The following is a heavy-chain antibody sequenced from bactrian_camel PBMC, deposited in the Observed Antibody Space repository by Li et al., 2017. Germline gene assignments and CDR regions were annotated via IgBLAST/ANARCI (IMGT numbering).Heavy chain of an antibody. D-gene: IGHD3*01. CDR2: IRRNGDA. V-gene: IGHV3S66*01. Sequence: VQLVESGGGVVQAGGSVRLSCTMYGVNGKSTCMGWFRRAPGNPGMEREGVASIRRNGDAYHADSVKGRFTISRDNAKNIIYLQMSSLTPDDTAMYYCAAGTRIIVGDYCDGITDWGQGTQVTVS. J-gene: IGHJ4*01. CDR3: AAGTRIIVGDYCDGITD. CDR1: GVNGKSTC.